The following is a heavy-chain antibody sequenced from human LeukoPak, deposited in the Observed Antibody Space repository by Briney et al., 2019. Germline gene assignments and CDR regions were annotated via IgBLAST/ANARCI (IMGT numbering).Heavy chain of an antibody. V-gene: IGHV3-69-1*01. CDR1: GFTFSEFA. Sequence: PGGSLRLSCAASGFTFSEFAMNWVRQAPGKGLEWVSFVGGDDATFYTESVKGRFTVSRDNAKNSLYLQMNSLRAEDTAVYYCARTYGLYYFDYWGQGTLVTVSS. CDR3: ARTYGLYYFDY. J-gene: IGHJ4*02. D-gene: IGHD4-17*01. CDR2: VGGDDAT.